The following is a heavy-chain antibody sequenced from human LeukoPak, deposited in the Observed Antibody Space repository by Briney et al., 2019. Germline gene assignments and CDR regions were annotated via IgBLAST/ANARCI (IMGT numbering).Heavy chain of an antibody. CDR1: GFTFRGYW. Sequence: PGGSLRLSCAASGFTFRGYWMHWVRQAPGKGLVWVSRINSDGSSTNYADSVKGRFTTSRDNAKNTLYLQMNSLRAEDTAVYYCARAPYYDFWSGYPPDYWGQGTLVTVSS. V-gene: IGHV3-74*01. CDR3: ARAPYYDFWSGYPPDY. D-gene: IGHD3-3*01. CDR2: INSDGSST. J-gene: IGHJ4*02.